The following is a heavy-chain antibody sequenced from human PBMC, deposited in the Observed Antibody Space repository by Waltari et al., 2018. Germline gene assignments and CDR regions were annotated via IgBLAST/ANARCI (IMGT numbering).Heavy chain of an antibody. CDR3: ASVLRFLEGPEN. J-gene: IGHJ4*02. D-gene: IGHD3-3*01. CDR2: INPNSGGT. Sequence: QVQLVQSGAEVKKPGASVKVSCKASGYTFTGYYMHWVRQAPGQGLEWMGWINPNSGGTTYAQKFQGRVTMTRDTSISTAYMELSRLRSDDTAVYYCASVLRFLEGPENWGQGTLVTVSS. CDR1: GYTFTGYY. V-gene: IGHV1-2*02.